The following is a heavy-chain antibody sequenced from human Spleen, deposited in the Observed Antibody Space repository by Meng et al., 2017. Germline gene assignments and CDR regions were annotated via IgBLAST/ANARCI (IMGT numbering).Heavy chain of an antibody. CDR3: ACSGSSCYSLLVSPP. J-gene: IGHJ5*02. Sequence: QVQLQESGPGLVKPSQTLSLTCTVSGGSISSGDYYWSWIRQPPGKGLEWIGYIYYSGSTYYNPSLKSRVTISVDTSKNQFSLKLTSVTAADSAVYYCACSGSSCYSLLVSPPWGQGTLVTVSS. CDR2: IYYSGST. D-gene: IGHD2-15*01. V-gene: IGHV4-30-4*01. CDR1: GGSISSGDYY.